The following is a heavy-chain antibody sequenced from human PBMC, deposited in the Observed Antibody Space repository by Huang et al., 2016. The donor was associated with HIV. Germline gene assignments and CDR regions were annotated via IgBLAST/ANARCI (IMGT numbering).Heavy chain of an antibody. J-gene: IGHJ6*02. CDR3: ARHGRVAGHYYNNMDV. CDR2: IYYSGDT. D-gene: IGHD6-19*01. CDR1: GGSISSSSYY. V-gene: IGHV4-39*01. Sequence: LQLQESGPGLVKSSETLSLICTVSGGSISSSSYYWGWIRQPPGKGPEWIGSIYYSGDTNYNTTLKSRVTISIDTSKNQFSLKVNSVTAADTAVYYCARHGRVAGHYYNNMDVWGRGTTVTVSS.